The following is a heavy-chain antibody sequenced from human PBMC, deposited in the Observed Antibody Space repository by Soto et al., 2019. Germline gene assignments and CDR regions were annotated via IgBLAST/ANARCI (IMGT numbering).Heavy chain of an antibody. Sequence: GGSLRLSCAASGFTFSSYGMHWVRQAPGKGLEWVAVISYDGSNKYYADSVKGRFTISRDNSKNTLYLQMNSLRAEDTAVYYWAKERYNWNDAGPDAFDIWGQGTMVTVSS. V-gene: IGHV3-30*18. CDR3: AKERYNWNDAGPDAFDI. J-gene: IGHJ3*02. D-gene: IGHD1-1*01. CDR1: GFTFSSYG. CDR2: ISYDGSNK.